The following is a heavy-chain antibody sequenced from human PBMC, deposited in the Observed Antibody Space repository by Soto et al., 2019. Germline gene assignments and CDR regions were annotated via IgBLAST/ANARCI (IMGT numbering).Heavy chain of an antibody. CDR3: SREFGADCRGRDDAFYI. J-gene: IGHJ3*02. V-gene: IGHV3-33*01. CDR2: IWYDGSNK. D-gene: IGHD2-15*01. Sequence: QVQLVESGGGVVQPGRSLRLSCAASGFTFSSYGMHWVRQAPGKGLEWVAVIWYDGSNKYYADSVKGRFTISRDNSKNKRYLEMNSLRGEEKAVYYLSREFGADCRGRDDAFYIWGQGTMVTVSS. CDR1: GFTFSSYG.